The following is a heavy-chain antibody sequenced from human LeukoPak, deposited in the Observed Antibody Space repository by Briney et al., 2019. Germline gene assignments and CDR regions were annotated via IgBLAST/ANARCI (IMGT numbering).Heavy chain of an antibody. CDR2: ISKDRSKR. V-gene: IGHV3-30*03. Sequence: PGRSLRLSCAVSEFTFSNYGMVWARQAPGKGLEWVALISKDRSKRHYADSVKGRFTVSRDNSKNTLYLQMDSLSAEDTAVYYCATAGTGSYPRWGQGTLVTVSS. D-gene: IGHD1-1*01. J-gene: IGHJ4*02. CDR1: EFTFSNYG. CDR3: ATAGTGSYPR.